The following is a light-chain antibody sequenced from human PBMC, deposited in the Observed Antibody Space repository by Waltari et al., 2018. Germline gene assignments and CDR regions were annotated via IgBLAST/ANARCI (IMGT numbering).Light chain of an antibody. CDR3: QQYNNWPPWT. CDR1: QTVSSN. Sequence: ETVMTKSPATLSVSPGERATLSCRASQTVSSNLAWYQQKPGQAPRLLIYGASTRATGIPARFSCSGSGTQFTLTISSLQSEDFAVYYCQQYNNWPPWTFGQGTKVEIK. V-gene: IGKV3-15*01. J-gene: IGKJ1*01. CDR2: GAS.